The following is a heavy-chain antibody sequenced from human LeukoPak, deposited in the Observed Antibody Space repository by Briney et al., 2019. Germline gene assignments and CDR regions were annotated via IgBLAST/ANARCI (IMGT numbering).Heavy chain of an antibody. CDR1: GGSISSYY. CDR2: IYYSGCT. V-gene: IGHV4-59*01. Sequence: SETLSLTCTVSGGSISSYYWSWIRQPPGKGLEWIGYIYYSGCTNYNPSLKSRVTISVDTSKNQFSLKLSSVTAADTAVYYCARVVTIFGVVIMDGNWFDPWGQGTLVTVSS. J-gene: IGHJ5*02. CDR3: ARVVTIFGVVIMDGNWFDP. D-gene: IGHD3-3*01.